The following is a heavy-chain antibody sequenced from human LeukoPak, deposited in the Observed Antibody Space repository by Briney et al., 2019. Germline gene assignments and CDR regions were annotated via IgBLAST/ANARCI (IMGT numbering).Heavy chain of an antibody. CDR3: ARGPRYCSSTSCYKRYFQH. CDR2: IIPILGIA. Sequence: ASVKVSCKASGGTFSSYAISWVRQAPGQGLEWMGRIIPILGIANYAQKFQGRVTITADKSTSTAYMELSSLRSEDTAVYYCARGPRYCSSTSCYKRYFQHWGQGTLVTVSS. J-gene: IGHJ1*01. V-gene: IGHV1-69*04. D-gene: IGHD2-2*02. CDR1: GGTFSSYA.